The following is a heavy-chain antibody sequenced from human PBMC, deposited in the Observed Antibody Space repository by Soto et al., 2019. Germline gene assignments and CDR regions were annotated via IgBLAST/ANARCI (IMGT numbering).Heavy chain of an antibody. CDR2: IWNDGSNK. J-gene: IGHJ4*02. D-gene: IGHD3-10*01. CDR3: ARSVNYGYSSGFAY. V-gene: IGHV3-33*01. CDR1: EFTFSNYD. Sequence: QVQLVESGGGVVQPGRSLRLSCAASEFTFSNYDMHWVRQAPGKGLEWLAIIWNDGSNKYYADSVKGRFTISRDNSKNTLYLQMNRLRAEDTAVSCCARSVNYGYSSGFAYWGQGTLVTVSS.